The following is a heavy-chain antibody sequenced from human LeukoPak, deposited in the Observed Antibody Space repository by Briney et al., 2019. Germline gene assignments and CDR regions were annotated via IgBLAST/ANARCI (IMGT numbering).Heavy chain of an antibody. CDR1: GGSISSYY. Sequence: PSETLSLTCTISGGSISSYYWSWIRQPPGKGLEYIGYIYYSGSTNYNPSLKSRVTMSLDTSKDQFSLRLGSVTAADTAVYYCAGDGGSGSYFNWGQGTLVTVSS. J-gene: IGHJ4*02. CDR3: AGDGGSGSYFN. CDR2: IYYSGST. D-gene: IGHD3-10*01. V-gene: IGHV4-59*01.